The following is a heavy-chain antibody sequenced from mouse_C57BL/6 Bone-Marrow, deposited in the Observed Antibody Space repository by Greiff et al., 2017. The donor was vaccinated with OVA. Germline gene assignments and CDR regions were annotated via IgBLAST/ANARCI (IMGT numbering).Heavy chain of an antibody. V-gene: IGHV1-64*01. CDR1: GYTFTSYW. CDR2: IHPNSGST. D-gene: IGHD1-1*01. CDR3: ARGDYGRAWFAY. Sequence: QVQLKESGAELVKPGASVKLSCKASGYTFTSYWMHWVKQRPGQGLEWIGMIHPNSGSTNYNEKFKSKATLTVDKSSSTAYMQLSSLTSEDSAVYYCARGDYGRAWFAYWGQGTLVTVSA. J-gene: IGHJ3*01.